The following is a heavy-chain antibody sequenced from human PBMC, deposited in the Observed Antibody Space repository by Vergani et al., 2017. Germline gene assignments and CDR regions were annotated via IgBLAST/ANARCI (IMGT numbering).Heavy chain of an antibody. V-gene: IGHV4-59*01. J-gene: IGHJ6*03. CDR3: ARGPSVVQGHYIYYYAYFMDV. CDR2: IYLGGTT. CDR1: GDSMNNYY. D-gene: IGHD3-22*01. Sequence: QVHLQEAGPGLVKPPETLSLTCTVSGDSMNNYYWTWIRQTPGKGLEWIGYIYLGGTTTYNPSLESRVSLSADTSKNQFSLQLTSVTAADTAVYYCARGPSVVQGHYIYYYAYFMDVLGKVTTATVSS.